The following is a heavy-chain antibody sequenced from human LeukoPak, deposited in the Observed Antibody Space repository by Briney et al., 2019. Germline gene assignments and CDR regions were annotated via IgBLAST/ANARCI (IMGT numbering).Heavy chain of an antibody. CDR1: GGSISSSSYY. V-gene: IGHV4-39*01. CDR3: ATGASPICGGDCYLPAFDI. D-gene: IGHD2-21*02. CDR2: IYYSGST. J-gene: IGHJ3*02. Sequence: SETLSLTCTVSGGSISSSSYYWGWIRQPPGKGLEWIGSIYYSGSTYYNPSLKSRVTISVDTSKNQFSLKLSSVTAADTAVYYCATGASPICGGDCYLPAFDIWGQGTMVTVSS.